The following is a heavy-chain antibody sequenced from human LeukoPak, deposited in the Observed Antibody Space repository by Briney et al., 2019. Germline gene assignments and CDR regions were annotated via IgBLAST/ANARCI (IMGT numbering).Heavy chain of an antibody. J-gene: IGHJ3*02. CDR2: ISYDGSNK. V-gene: IGHV3-30*18. CDR1: GFTFSSYA. CDR3: AKDMGHDDAFDI. D-gene: IGHD1-1*01. Sequence: GGSLRLSCAASGFTFSSYAMSWVRQAPGKGLEWVAVISYDGSNKYYADSVKGRFTISRDNSKNTLYLQMNSLRAEDTAVYYCAKDMGHDDAFDIWGQGTMVTVSS.